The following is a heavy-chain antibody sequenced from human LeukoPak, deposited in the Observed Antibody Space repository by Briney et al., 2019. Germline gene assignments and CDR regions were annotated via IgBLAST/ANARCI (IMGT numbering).Heavy chain of an antibody. CDR3: TKAPYDSRRLWSDP. D-gene: IGHD3-3*01. CDR1: GFTISSYA. V-gene: IGHV3-23*01. CDR2: ISASGIST. Sequence: GGSLRLSCAASGFTISSYAMTWVRQAPGMGLEWVSGISASGISTYYADSVEGRFTICRENSKNTLYMQMKGLRAEDTAVYYCTKAPYDSRRLWSDPWGQGTLVSVSS. J-gene: IGHJ5*02.